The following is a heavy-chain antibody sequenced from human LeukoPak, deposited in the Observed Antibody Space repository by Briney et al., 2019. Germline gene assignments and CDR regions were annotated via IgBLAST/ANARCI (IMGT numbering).Heavy chain of an antibody. V-gene: IGHV4-4*02. CDR3: AREGMAGTGYFDY. Sequence: SGTLSLTCAVSGGSISSSNWWSWVRQPPGKGLEWIGEIYHSGSTNYNPSLKSRVTISVDTSKNQFSLKLSSVTAADTAVYYCAREGMAGTGYFDYWGQGTLVTVSS. CDR2: IYHSGST. CDR1: GGSISSSNW. D-gene: IGHD6-19*01. J-gene: IGHJ4*02.